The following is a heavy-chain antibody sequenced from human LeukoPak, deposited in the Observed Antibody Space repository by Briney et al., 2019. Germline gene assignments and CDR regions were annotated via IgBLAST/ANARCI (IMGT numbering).Heavy chain of an antibody. J-gene: IGHJ4*02. CDR3: ARARYCSGGSCYFDY. Sequence: GESLKISCKGSGYSFTSYWIGWVRQMPEEGLEWMGIIYPGDSDTRYSPSFQGQVTISADKSISTAYLQWSSLKASDTAMYYCARARYCSGGSCYFDYWGQGTLVTVSS. CDR1: GYSFTSYW. CDR2: IYPGDSDT. D-gene: IGHD2-15*01. V-gene: IGHV5-51*01.